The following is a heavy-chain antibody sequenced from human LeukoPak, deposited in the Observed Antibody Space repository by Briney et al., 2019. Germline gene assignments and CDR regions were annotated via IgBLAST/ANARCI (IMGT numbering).Heavy chain of an antibody. CDR2: ISGSGGST. V-gene: IGHV3-23*01. D-gene: IGHD6-19*01. Sequence: PGRSLRLSCAASGFTFSSYAMSWVRQAPGKGLEWVSAISGSGGSTYYADSVRGRFSISRDNSKNTLYVQMNSLRAEDTAVYYCAKARTAVARVYYYYGTDVWGQGTTVTVSS. CDR3: AKARTAVARVYYYYGTDV. J-gene: IGHJ6*02. CDR1: GFTFSSYA.